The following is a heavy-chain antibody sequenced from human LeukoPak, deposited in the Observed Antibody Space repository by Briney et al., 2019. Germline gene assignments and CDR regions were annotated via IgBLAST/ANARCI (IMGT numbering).Heavy chain of an antibody. D-gene: IGHD4-11*01. Sequence: GGSLRLSCAASGFTFSSYEMNWVRQAPGKGLEWVSYISSSGSTIYYADSVKGRFTTSRDNSKNTLYLQMNSLRAEDTAVYYCAKRPKTTVTTPFDYWGQGTLVTVSS. J-gene: IGHJ4*02. CDR1: GFTFSSYE. CDR2: ISSSGSTI. CDR3: AKRPKTTVTTPFDY. V-gene: IGHV3-48*03.